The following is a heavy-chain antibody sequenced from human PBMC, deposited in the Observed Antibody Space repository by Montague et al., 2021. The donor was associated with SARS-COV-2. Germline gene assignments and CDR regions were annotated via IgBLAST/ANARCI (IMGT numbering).Heavy chain of an antibody. J-gene: IGHJ4*02. CDR3: ARESFGSADS. Sequence: SLRLSCPASGFTFSNNAMSWVRQAPGKGLEWVSAISRSGDYVYYAGSVMGRFTISRDNSKNTLYLQMSTLRGEDTAVYYCARESFGSADSWGQGTLVTVSS. D-gene: IGHD3-10*01. CDR2: ISRSGDYV. CDR1: GFTFSNNA. V-gene: IGHV3-23*01.